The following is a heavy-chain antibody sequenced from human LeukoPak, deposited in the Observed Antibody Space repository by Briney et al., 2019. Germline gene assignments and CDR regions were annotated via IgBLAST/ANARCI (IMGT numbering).Heavy chain of an antibody. CDR1: GGSFSGYY. CDR2: INHSGGT. CDR3: ARVAYSNYVDY. V-gene: IGHV4-34*01. D-gene: IGHD4-11*01. Sequence: SETLSLTCAVYGGSFSGYYWSWIRQPPGKGLEWIGEINHSGGTNYNPSLKSRVTISVDTSKNQFSLKLSSVTAADTAVYYCARVAYSNYVDYWGQGTLVTVSS. J-gene: IGHJ4*02.